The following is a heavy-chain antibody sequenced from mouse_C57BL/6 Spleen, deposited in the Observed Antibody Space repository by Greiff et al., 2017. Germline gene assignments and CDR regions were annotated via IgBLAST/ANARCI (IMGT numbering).Heavy chain of an antibody. CDR1: GFTFSSYA. D-gene: IGHD3-3*01. J-gene: IGHJ2*01. V-gene: IGHV5-4*03. CDR3: ARGGDEYYFDY. CDR2: ISDGGSYT. Sequence: EVKLMESGGGLVKPGGSLKLSCAASGFTFSSYAMSWVRQTPEKRLEWVATISDGGSYTYYPDNVKGRFPISRDNAKNNLYLQMSHLKSEDTAMYYCARGGDEYYFDYWGKGTTLTVSS.